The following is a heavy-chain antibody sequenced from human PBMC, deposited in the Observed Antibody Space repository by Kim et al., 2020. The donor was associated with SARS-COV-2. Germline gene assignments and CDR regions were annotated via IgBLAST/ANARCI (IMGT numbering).Heavy chain of an antibody. CDR3: AKAVDPFVLTGTTSMDV. V-gene: IGHV3-33*06. J-gene: IGHJ6*02. D-gene: IGHD1-20*01. Sequence: VKGRFTYSSDNSKNTLYQQMNSLRAEDTAVYYCAKAVDPFVLTGTTSMDVWGQGTTVTVSS.